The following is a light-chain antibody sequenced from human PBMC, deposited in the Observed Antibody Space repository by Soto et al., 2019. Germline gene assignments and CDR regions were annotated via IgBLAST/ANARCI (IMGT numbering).Light chain of an antibody. CDR1: XXDVGSYNL. V-gene: IGLV2-23*01. Sequence: QSVLTQPASVSGSPGQSITISCTGTXXDVGSYNLVSWYQQHPGKAPKLMIYEGSKRPSGVSNRFSGSKSGNTASLTISGLXXXDEXDYYCCSYAGSSTVFGGGTKLTVL. CDR2: EGS. J-gene: IGLJ2*01. CDR3: CSYAGSSTV.